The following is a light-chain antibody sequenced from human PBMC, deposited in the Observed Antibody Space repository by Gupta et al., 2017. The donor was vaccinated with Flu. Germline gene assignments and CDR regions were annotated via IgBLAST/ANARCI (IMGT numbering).Light chain of an antibody. CDR3: QQYTSGPPWT. CDR2: DAS. V-gene: IGKV3-15*01. J-gene: IGKJ1*01. CDR1: QSVGSN. Sequence: EIVMTQSPATLSVSPGERATLSCRTSQSVGSNLAWYQQNPGQSPRLLIYDASTRATGIPARFRGYGSGTEFSLTINSLQSEDFALYYCQQYTSGPPWTFGQGTKVEIK.